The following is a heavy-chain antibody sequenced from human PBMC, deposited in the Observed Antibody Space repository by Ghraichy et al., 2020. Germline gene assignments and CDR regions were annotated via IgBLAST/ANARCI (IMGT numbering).Heavy chain of an antibody. J-gene: IGHJ4*02. Sequence: GGSLRLSCAASGFTFSSYAMHWVRQAPGKGLEWVAVISYDGSNKYYADSVKGRFTISRDNSKNTLYLQMNSLRAEDTAVYYCARGFWSGYYTVDYWGQGTLVTVSS. V-gene: IGHV3-30-3*01. D-gene: IGHD3-3*01. CDR3: ARGFWSGYYTVDY. CDR1: GFTFSSYA. CDR2: ISYDGSNK.